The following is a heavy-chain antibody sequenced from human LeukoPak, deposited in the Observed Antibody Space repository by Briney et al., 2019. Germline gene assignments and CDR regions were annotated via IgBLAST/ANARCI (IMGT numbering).Heavy chain of an antibody. V-gene: IGHV3-33*08. CDR2: IWYDGSNK. D-gene: IGHD3-10*01. J-gene: IGHJ3*02. Sequence: GGSLRLSCAASGFTFSSYWMHWVRQVPGKGLEWVAVIWYDGSNKYYADSVKGRFTISRDNSKNTLYLQMNSLRAEDTAVYYCARVQRGDAFDIWGQGTMVTVSS. CDR3: ARVQRGDAFDI. CDR1: GFTFSSYW.